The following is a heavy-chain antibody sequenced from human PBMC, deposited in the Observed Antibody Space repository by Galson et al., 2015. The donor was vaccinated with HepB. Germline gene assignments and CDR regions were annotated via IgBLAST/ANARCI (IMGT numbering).Heavy chain of an antibody. J-gene: IGHJ6*03. CDR2: IDYSGTT. D-gene: IGHD3-3*01. CDR1: GGSIGSYY. Sequence: LSLTCSVSGGSIGSYYWSWIRQPPGKGLEWIGYIDYSGTTNHNPSLKSRLTTSVDTSKNHFSLRLSSVTAADTAVYYCARVMTGFWSAYYTGYGYYMDVWGKGTTVTVSS. V-gene: IGHV4-59*08. CDR3: ARVMTGFWSAYYTGYGYYMDV.